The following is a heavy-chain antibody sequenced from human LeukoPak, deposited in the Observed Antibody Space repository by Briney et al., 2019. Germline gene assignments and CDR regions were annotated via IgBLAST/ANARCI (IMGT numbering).Heavy chain of an antibody. CDR3: AKHNYGDYVCFDP. CDR1: GYSIRSGYY. J-gene: IGHJ5*02. CDR2: MYYSGST. V-gene: IGHV4-38-2*01. Sequence: PSETLSLTCAVSGYSIRSGYYWGWIRQPPRKGLEWIGSMYYSGSTYYNPSLKSRVTISVDTSKNHFSLKLNSVTAADTAVYYCAKHNYGDYVCFDPWGQGTLVSVSS. D-gene: IGHD4-17*01.